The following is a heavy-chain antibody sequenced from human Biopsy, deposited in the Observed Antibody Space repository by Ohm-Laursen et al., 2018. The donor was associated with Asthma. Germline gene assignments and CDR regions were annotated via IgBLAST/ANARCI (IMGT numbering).Heavy chain of an antibody. CDR2: IYSGGTS. CDR1: GFVFSQCG. CDR3: ARGDSSNWSHYYFDY. D-gene: IGHD3-22*01. Sequence: SLRLSCTASGFVFSQCGMLWVRQAPGKGLEWVSVIYSGGTSHTADSVRGRFTISRDYSKNTLYLQMHSLRAEDTAVYYCARGDSSNWSHYYFDYWGQGTLVTASS. J-gene: IGHJ4*02. V-gene: IGHV3-53*01.